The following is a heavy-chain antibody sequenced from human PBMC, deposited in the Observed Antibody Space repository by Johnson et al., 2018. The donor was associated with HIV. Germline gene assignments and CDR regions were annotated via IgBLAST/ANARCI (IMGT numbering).Heavy chain of an antibody. V-gene: IGHV3-9*01. CDR1: GFTFNDYA. J-gene: IGHJ3*02. Sequence: VQLVESGGGLLQPGRSLILSCAASGFTFNDYAMHWVRQAPGKGLEWVSGISWNSGSIGYADSVKGRFTISRDNAKNTLYLQMNSLRAEDTALYYCARGIVLVVGATRGDGFDIWGQGTMVTVSS. CDR2: ISWNSGSI. CDR3: ARGIVLVVGATRGDGFDI. D-gene: IGHD2-15*01.